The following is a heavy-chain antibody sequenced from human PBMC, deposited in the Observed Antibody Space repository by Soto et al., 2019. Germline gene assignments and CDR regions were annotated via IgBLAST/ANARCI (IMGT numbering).Heavy chain of an antibody. CDR2: ISYDGSNK. J-gene: IGHJ6*03. CDR1: GFTFSSYG. V-gene: IGHV3-30*18. Sequence: GGSLRLSCAASGFTFSSYGMHWVRQAPGKGLEWVAVISYDGSNKYYADSVKGRFTISRENSKNTLYLQMNSLRAEDTAVYYCAKVRSRNYYYYYMDVWGKGTTVTVSS. CDR3: AKVRSRNYYYYYMDV.